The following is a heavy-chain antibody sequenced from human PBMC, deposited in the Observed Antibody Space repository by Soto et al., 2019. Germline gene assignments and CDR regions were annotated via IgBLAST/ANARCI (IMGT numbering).Heavy chain of an antibody. CDR1: VYTFTSYV. CDR2: ISTYSGNT. J-gene: IGHJ6*03. Sequence: ASVKVSCEGSVYTFTSYVISWVRQSPGQGLERKGWISTYSGNTNYAQKLQGRVSMTTDTSASTDYMELRSLRSYDTAVYYCARGLPDSQYSTNGVCTYYYMDVCVKGTPVTVSS. D-gene: IGHD2-8*01. V-gene: IGHV1-18*01. CDR3: ARGLPDSQYSTNGVCTYYYMDV.